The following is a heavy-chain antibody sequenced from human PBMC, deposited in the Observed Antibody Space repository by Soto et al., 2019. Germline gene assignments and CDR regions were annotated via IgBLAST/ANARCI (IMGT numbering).Heavy chain of an antibody. CDR2: ISSSSSYI. V-gene: IGHV3-21*01. CDR1: GFTFSSYS. J-gene: IGHJ3*02. CDR3: AREWYSSGWYGNAFDI. Sequence: GGSLRLSCAASGFTFSSYSMNWVRQAPGKGLEWASSISSSSSYIYYADSVRGRFTISRDNAKNSLYLQMNSLRAEDTAVYYCAREWYSSGWYGNAFDIWGQGTMVTVSS. D-gene: IGHD6-19*01.